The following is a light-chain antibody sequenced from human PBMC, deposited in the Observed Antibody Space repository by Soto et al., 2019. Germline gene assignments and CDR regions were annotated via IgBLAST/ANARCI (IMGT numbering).Light chain of an antibody. Sequence: EIVMTQSPATLSVSPGERATLSCRASQSVSSNLAWYQQKPGQAPRLLIYGASTRATGIPARFSGSGSGTEFTLTISSLXSEDFAVYYCQQYNNWPWTFGQGTKVEIK. V-gene: IGKV3-15*01. J-gene: IGKJ1*01. CDR1: QSVSSN. CDR2: GAS. CDR3: QQYNNWPWT.